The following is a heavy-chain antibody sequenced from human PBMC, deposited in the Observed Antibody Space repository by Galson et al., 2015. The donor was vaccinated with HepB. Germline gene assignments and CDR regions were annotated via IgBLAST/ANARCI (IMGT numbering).Heavy chain of an antibody. CDR1: GFTFNTYA. Sequence: SLRLSCAGSGFTFNTYAMSWVRRTPGKGLEWLSAITSSGGSTYYADSVKGRFTISRDNSKKKLYLQMNSLRGEDTAVYYCAKTPLSREGEYFQHWGQGTLVTVSS. CDR2: ITSSGGST. V-gene: IGHV3-23*01. D-gene: IGHD1-26*01. J-gene: IGHJ1*01. CDR3: AKTPLSREGEYFQH.